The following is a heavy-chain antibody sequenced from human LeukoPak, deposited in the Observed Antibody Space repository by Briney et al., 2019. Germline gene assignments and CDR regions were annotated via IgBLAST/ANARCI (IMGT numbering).Heavy chain of an antibody. Sequence: GGSLRLSCAASGFIFSSYSMNWVRQAPGKGLEWVAVISYDGSNKYYADSVKGRFTISRDNSKNTLYLQMNSLRAEDTAVYYCAREWGVTTSPYFDYWGQGTLVTVSS. D-gene: IGHD4-17*01. V-gene: IGHV3-30*03. J-gene: IGHJ4*02. CDR3: AREWGVTTSPYFDY. CDR2: ISYDGSNK. CDR1: GFIFSSYS.